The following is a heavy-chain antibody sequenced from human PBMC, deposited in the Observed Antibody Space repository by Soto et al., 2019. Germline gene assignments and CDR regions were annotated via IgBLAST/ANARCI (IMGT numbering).Heavy chain of an antibody. CDR2: ISSSSSYI. Sequence: GGSLRLSCADSEFTFSSYSMNWVRQAPGKGLEWVSSISSSSSYIYYADSVKGRFTISRDNAKNSLYLQMNSLRAEDTAVYYCASSQRRDGYNQGCMDVWGQGTTVTVSS. CDR3: ASSQRRDGYNQGCMDV. CDR1: EFTFSSYS. J-gene: IGHJ6*02. D-gene: IGHD5-12*01. V-gene: IGHV3-21*01.